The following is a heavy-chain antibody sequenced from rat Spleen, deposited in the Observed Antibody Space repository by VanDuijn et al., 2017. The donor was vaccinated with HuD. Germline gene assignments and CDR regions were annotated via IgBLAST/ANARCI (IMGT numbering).Heavy chain of an antibody. CDR1: GFTFSSFA. CDR2: ITYDVSTT. V-gene: IGHV5-29*01. Sequence: EVQLVESGGGLVQPGRSMKLSCAASGFTFSSFAMAWVRQAPTKGLEWVASITYDVSTTYYRDSVKGRFTVSRDNAKSTLYLQMDSLRSEDTATYYCTKMPPMGDYFDCWGQGVKVTVSS. J-gene: IGHJ2*01. CDR3: TKMPPMGDYFDC. D-gene: IGHD1-7*01.